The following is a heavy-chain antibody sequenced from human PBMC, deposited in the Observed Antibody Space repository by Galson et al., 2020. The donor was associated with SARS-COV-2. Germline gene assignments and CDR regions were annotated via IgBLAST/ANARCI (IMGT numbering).Heavy chain of an antibody. V-gene: IGHV4-39*01. CDR2: IYYSGST. CDR3: ASGFGELGFDY. Sequence: SETLSLTCTVSGGSISSSSYYWGWIRQPPGKGLEWIGSIYYSGSTYYNPSLKSRVTISVDTSKNQFSLKLSSVTAADTAVYYCASGFGELGFDYWGQGTLVTVSS. J-gene: IGHJ4*02. D-gene: IGHD3-10*01. CDR1: GGSISSSSYY.